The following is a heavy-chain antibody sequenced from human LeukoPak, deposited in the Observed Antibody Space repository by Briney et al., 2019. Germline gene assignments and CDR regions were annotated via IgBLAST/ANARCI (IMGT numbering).Heavy chain of an antibody. CDR1: GGSISSGDYY. CDR3: ARDISTDWAFDI. CDR2: IYYSGST. Sequence: PSQTLSLTCTVSGGSISSGDYYWSWIRQPPGKGLEWIGYIYYSGSTYYNPSLKSRVTISVDTSKNQFSLKLSSVTAADTAVYYCARDISTDWAFDIWGQGTMVTVSS. V-gene: IGHV4-30-4*01. D-gene: IGHD2-2*01. J-gene: IGHJ3*02.